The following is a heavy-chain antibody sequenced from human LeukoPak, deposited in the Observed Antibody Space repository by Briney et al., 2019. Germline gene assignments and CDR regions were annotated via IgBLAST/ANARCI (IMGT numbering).Heavy chain of an antibody. CDR1: GGSISSSSYY. D-gene: IGHD3-22*01. V-gene: IGHV4-39*07. Sequence: SETLSLTCIVSGGSISSSSYYWGWIRQPPEKGLEWIGSISYSGDTYYNPSLKSRVTILIDTSKNQFSLKLSSVTAADTAIYYCARRAWTYYYDTNGYFDYWGQGTLVTVSS. J-gene: IGHJ4*02. CDR2: ISYSGDT. CDR3: ARRAWTYYYDTNGYFDY.